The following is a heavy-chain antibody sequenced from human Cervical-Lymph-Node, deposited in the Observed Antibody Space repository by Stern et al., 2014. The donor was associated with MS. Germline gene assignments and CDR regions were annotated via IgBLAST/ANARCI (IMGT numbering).Heavy chain of an antibody. CDR3: AIGAFDI. Sequence: VQLVESGAEVKKPGASVKVSCKASGYTFTNSYMHWVRQAPGQGLEWMGRINPSGGSTSYAKNVQGRVTMTRDTSTSTVYMELSSLRSEDTAVYYCAIGAFDIWGQGTMVTVSS. CDR1: GYTFTNSY. J-gene: IGHJ3*02. V-gene: IGHV1-46*01. CDR2: INPSGGST.